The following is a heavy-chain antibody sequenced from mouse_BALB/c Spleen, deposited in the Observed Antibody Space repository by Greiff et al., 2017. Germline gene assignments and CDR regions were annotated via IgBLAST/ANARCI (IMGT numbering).Heavy chain of an antibody. Sequence: VQLQQSGPELVKPGASVKIPCKASGYTFTDYNMDWVKQSHGKSLEWIGDINPNNGGTNYNQKFKGKATLTVDKSASTAYMELRSLTSEDTAVYYCARDGGYDAMDYWGQGTSVTVSS. CDR3: ARDGGYDAMDY. V-gene: IGHV1-18*01. J-gene: IGHJ4*01. CDR2: INPNNGGT. CDR1: GYTFTDYN.